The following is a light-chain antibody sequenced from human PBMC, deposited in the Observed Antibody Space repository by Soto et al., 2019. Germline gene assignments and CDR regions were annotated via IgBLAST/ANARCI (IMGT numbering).Light chain of an antibody. J-gene: IGKJ4*01. CDR2: AAS. CDR1: QGVGID. V-gene: IGKV1-6*01. CDR3: LQDYTYPLT. Sequence: AIQMTQSPSSLSASVGDRVTIACRASQGVGIDLGWYQQKPGKAPQLLIYAASSLRSGVPSRFSGSGYGTDFTLTISRLQPEDFASYYCLQDYTYPLTFGGGTKVEIK.